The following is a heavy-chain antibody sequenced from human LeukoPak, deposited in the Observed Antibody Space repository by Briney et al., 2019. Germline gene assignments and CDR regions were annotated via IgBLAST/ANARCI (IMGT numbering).Heavy chain of an antibody. CDR1: GFTFSSYA. D-gene: IGHD3-22*01. CDR3: AKDTDSSGHYDY. J-gene: IGHJ4*02. V-gene: IGHV3-23*01. Sequence: PGGSLRLSCAASGFTFSSYAMSWVRQAPGKGLEWVSAISGSGGSTYYADSVKGRFTISRDNSKNTLYLQMNSLRAEDKAVYYYAKDTDSSGHYDYWRQGTLVTVSS. CDR2: ISGSGGST.